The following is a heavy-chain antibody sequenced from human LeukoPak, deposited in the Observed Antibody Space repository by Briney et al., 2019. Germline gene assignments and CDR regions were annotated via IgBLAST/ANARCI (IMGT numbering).Heavy chain of an antibody. CDR1: GFSVSSNY. Sequence: GGSLRLSCAASGFSVSSNYMTWVRQAPGKGLEWVAVIYPGGNTYYADSVKGRFTISRDNSKNTLYLQMNSLRAEDTAVYYCARGFYGDYPFDYWGQGTLVTVSS. CDR3: ARGFYGDYPFDY. V-gene: IGHV3-66*01. J-gene: IGHJ4*02. D-gene: IGHD4-17*01. CDR2: IYPGGNT.